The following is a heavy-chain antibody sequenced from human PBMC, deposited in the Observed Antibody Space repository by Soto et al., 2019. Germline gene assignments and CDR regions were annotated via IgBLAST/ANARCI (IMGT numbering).Heavy chain of an antibody. CDR3: ARGPSYYDSSGYWTFDY. CDR1: GFTFSSYG. J-gene: IGHJ4*02. V-gene: IGHV3-33*01. CDR2: IWYDGSNK. Sequence: QVQLVESGGGVVQPGRSLRLSCAASGFTFSSYGMHWVRQAPGKGLEWVAVIWYDGSNKYYADSVKGRFTISRDNSKNTLYLQMNSLRAEDTAVYYCARGPSYYDSSGYWTFDYWGQGTLVTVSS. D-gene: IGHD3-22*01.